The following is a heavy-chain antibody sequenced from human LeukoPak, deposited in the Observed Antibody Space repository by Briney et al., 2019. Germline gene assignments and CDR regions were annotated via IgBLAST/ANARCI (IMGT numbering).Heavy chain of an antibody. Sequence: ASVKVSCKASGYTFRDFGISWVRQAPGQGLEWMGGIIPIFGTANYAQKFQGRVTITADESTSTAYMELSSLRSEDTAVYYCARREYSSSSAFQYYYGMDVWGQGTTVTVSS. J-gene: IGHJ6*02. D-gene: IGHD6-6*01. CDR2: IIPIFGTA. CDR3: ARREYSSSSAFQYYYGMDV. V-gene: IGHV1-69*13. CDR1: GYTFRDFG.